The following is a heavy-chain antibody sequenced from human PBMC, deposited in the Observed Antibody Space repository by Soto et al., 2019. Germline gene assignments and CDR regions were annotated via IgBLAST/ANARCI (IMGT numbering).Heavy chain of an antibody. J-gene: IGHJ5*02. CDR2: IYPGDSDT. V-gene: IGHV5-51*01. D-gene: IGHD3-10*01. Sequence: QMPGKGLEWMGIIYPGDSDTRYSPSFQGQVTISADKSISTAYLQCSSLKASDTAMYYCARWITMVRGVYWFDPWGQGTLVTVSS. CDR3: ARWITMVRGVYWFDP.